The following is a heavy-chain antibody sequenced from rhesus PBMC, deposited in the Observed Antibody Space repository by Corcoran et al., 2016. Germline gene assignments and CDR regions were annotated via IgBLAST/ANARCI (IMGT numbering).Heavy chain of an antibody. J-gene: IGHJ4*01. D-gene: IGHD2-21*01. CDR1: GYTFTSSY. Sequence: QVQLVQSGAEVKKPGPSVKLSCKASGYTFTSSYINWFKQAPGQVLEWMGWINPSNGNTGYGQKCQGRVTMNRDTSTSTADMELNSLRSEDTAVYYCARRVGSYFDYWGQGVLVTVSS. V-gene: IGHV1-200*01. CDR3: ARRVGSYFDY. CDR2: INPSNGNT.